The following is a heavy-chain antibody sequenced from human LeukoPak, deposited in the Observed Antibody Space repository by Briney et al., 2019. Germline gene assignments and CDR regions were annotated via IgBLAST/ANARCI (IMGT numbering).Heavy chain of an antibody. CDR1: GFTVSSNY. CDR2: IYSGGST. D-gene: IGHD2-15*01. V-gene: IGHV3-53*01. CDR3: AREIYCSASSCTGGVFDI. Sequence: GGSLRLSCAASGFTVSSNYMNWVRQAPGKGLEWVSVIYSGGSTYYADSVKGRFTISRDNSKNTLYLQMNSLRVEDTAVYYCAREIYCSASSCTGGVFDIWGQGTMVTVSS. J-gene: IGHJ3*02.